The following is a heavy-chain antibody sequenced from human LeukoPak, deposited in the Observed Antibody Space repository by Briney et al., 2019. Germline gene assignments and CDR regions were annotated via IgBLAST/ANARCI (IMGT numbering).Heavy chain of an antibody. V-gene: IGHV3-9*01. CDR1: GFTFDDYA. CDR2: ISWNSGNI. Sequence: GGSLRLSCAASGFTFDDYAMHWVRQAPGKGLEWVSGISWNSGNIDYADSVKGRFTISRDNSKNTLFLQMNSLRAEDTAVYYCAKRGGDGNPHDYWGQGTLVTVSS. J-gene: IGHJ4*02. CDR3: AKRGGDGNPHDY. D-gene: IGHD3-16*01.